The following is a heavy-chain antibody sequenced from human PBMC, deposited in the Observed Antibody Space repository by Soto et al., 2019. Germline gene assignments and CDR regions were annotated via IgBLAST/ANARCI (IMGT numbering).Heavy chain of an antibody. Sequence: EVQVAESGGGLVQPGGSLRLSCAASGFAVSYNFMTWVRQAPGKGLEWVSVIYAGGSTYYADSVKGRFTISRDNSKNTLELQMNSLRAEDTAVYYCARGPEESRHVGHPFDIWGQGTMVTVSS. CDR2: IYAGGST. J-gene: IGHJ3*02. CDR1: GFAVSYNF. D-gene: IGHD1-26*01. V-gene: IGHV3-66*01. CDR3: ARGPEESRHVGHPFDI.